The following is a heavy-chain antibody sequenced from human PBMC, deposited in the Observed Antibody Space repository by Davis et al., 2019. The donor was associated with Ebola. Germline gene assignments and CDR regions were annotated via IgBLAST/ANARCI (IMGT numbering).Heavy chain of an antibody. Sequence: GESLKISCAASGFTFSAHYMSWIRRAPGKGLEWVSYIGRSRSTMYYADSVKGRFTISRDNAKNSLYLQMNSLRAEDTAVYYCARVLAVDEKVFDYWGQGSLVTVSS. J-gene: IGHJ4*02. D-gene: IGHD3-3*02. CDR1: GFTFSAHY. CDR3: ARVLAVDEKVFDY. V-gene: IGHV3-11*01. CDR2: IGRSRSTM.